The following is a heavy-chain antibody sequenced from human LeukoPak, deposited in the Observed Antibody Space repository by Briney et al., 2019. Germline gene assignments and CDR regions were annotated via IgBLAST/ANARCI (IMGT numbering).Heavy chain of an antibody. D-gene: IGHD5-24*01. J-gene: IGHJ3*02. CDR1: GFIFSSYA. Sequence: PGGSLRLSCAASGFIFSSYAMSRVRQVPGKGLEWVSVIYSGGSTHYADSVKGRFTISRDNSKNTLNLQMNSLRAEDTAVYYCARYLRRDGRNVASLGFDIWGQGTMVTVSS. CDR3: ARYLRRDGRNVASLGFDI. V-gene: IGHV3-66*01. CDR2: IYSGGST.